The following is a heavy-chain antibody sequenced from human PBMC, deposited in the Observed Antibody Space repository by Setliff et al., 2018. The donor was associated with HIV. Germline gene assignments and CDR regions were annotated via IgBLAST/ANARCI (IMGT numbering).Heavy chain of an antibody. D-gene: IGHD3-10*02. CDR1: GITLSNYA. Sequence: GGSLRLSCAASGITLSNYAMSWVRQAPGKGLEWVSGISLSGGSAYYADSVKGRFTIFRDNSKKTLYLQMSSLRDEDTAVYYCAKVLVFGIDVFDIWGQGTMVTVSS. V-gene: IGHV3-23*01. J-gene: IGHJ3*02. CDR3: AKVLVFGIDVFDI. CDR2: ISLSGGSA.